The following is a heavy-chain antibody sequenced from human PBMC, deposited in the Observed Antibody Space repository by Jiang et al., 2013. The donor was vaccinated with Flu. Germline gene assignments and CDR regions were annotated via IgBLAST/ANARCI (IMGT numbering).Heavy chain of an antibody. CDR3: ARETWGVVPAASWFDP. J-gene: IGHJ5*02. CDR1: GFTVSSNY. Sequence: VQLVESGGGLVQPGGSLRLSCAASGFTVSSNYMSWVRQAPGKGLEWVSVIYSGGSTYYADSVKGRFTISRDNSKNTLYLQMNSLRAEDTAVYYCARETWGVVPAASWFDPWGQGTLVTVSS. V-gene: IGHV3-66*01. CDR2: IYSGGST. D-gene: IGHD2-2*01.